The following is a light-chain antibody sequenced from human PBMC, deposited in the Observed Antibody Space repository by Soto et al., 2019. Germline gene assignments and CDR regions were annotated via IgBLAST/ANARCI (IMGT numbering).Light chain of an antibody. CDR2: GTS. V-gene: IGKV3-20*01. CDR1: QSVSSTF. CDR3: QHYHDSPPTWT. J-gene: IGKJ1*01. Sequence: EVVLTQSPGTLSLSPGEGATLSCRASQSVSSTFLAWYQQKPGQAPRLLIYGTSSRATGIPDRFSGSGSGTDFTLTISSLETEDFAVDYCQHYHDSPPTWTVGQGTQVEIK.